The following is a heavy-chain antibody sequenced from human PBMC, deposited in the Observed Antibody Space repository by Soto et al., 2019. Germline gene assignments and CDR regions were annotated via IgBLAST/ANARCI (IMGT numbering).Heavy chain of an antibody. Sequence: QVQLQESGPGLVKPSETLSLTCTVSGGSISNYYCTWIRQPAGKGLEWIGRIYTSGSANYNPSLKRRVTMSVDTSKNQFSLKLSSVTAADTAVYYCARDRSGSYYKYYFDYWGQGTLVTVSS. CDR3: ARDRSGSYYKYYFDY. CDR1: GGSISNYY. CDR2: IYTSGSA. V-gene: IGHV4-4*07. D-gene: IGHD1-26*01. J-gene: IGHJ4*02.